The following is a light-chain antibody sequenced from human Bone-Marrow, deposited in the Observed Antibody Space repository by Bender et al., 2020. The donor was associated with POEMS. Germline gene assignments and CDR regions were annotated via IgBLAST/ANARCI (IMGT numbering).Light chain of an antibody. V-gene: IGLV2-18*02. CDR3: SSYTSSSTWV. Sequence: QSALTQPPSVSGSPGQSVTISCTGTSSDIGNYDRVSWYQQPPGTAPKLIIYEVNNRPAGVPDRFSGSKSGNTASLSISGLQPEDEADYYCSSYTSSSTWVFGGGTKPTVL. J-gene: IGLJ3*02. CDR1: SSDIGNYDR. CDR2: EVN.